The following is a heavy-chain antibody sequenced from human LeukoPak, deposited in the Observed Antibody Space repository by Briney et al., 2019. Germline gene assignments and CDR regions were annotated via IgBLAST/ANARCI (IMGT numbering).Heavy chain of an antibody. Sequence: QPGGSLRLSCAASGFTSSSYEMNWVRQAPGKGLEWVSYISSSGSTIYYADSVKGRFTISRDNAKNSLYLQMNSLRAEDTAVYYCARALAIAAADPFDYWGQGTLVTVSS. J-gene: IGHJ4*02. CDR1: GFTSSSYE. D-gene: IGHD6-13*01. CDR3: ARALAIAAADPFDY. CDR2: ISSSGSTI. V-gene: IGHV3-48*03.